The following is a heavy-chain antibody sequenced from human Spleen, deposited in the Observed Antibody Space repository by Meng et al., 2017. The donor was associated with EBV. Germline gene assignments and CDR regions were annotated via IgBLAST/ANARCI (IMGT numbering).Heavy chain of an antibody. V-gene: IGHV4-61*01. CDR1: GGSISSGSYY. Sequence: QVPLQELGPGLVKPSETRSLTCTVSGGSISSGSYYWSWCRKPPGQALEWIGYAYYTGRTNYNPSLKSRVTISLDTAKNEFSLDLSSVTAADTAVYYCARNGYDLYFDSWGQGSLVTVSS. D-gene: IGHD5-12*01. CDR2: AYYTGRT. CDR3: ARNGYDLYFDS. J-gene: IGHJ4*02.